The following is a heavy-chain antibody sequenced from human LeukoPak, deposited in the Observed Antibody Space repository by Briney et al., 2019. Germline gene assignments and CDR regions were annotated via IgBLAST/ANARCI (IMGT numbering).Heavy chain of an antibody. CDR2: IYYSGST. J-gene: IGHJ4*02. CDR3: ASPVHIAARPKSDY. D-gene: IGHD6-6*01. CDR1: GDSINSAAYY. V-gene: IGHV4-31*03. Sequence: SETLSLTCTVSGDSINSAAYYWSWIRQHPGKGLEWIGYIYYSGSTSYNPSLQSRVTISIDTSKNQFSLKLSSVTAADTAVYYCASPVHIAARPKSDYWGQGTLVTVSS.